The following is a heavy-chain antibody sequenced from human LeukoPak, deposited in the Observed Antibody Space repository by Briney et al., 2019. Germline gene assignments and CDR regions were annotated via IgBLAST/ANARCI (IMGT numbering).Heavy chain of an antibody. Sequence: GGSLRLSCAASGFTFSSYSMNWVRQAPGKGLEWVSYISDSGTTKYYADSVKGRFTISRDNAKNSLYLQMNSLRDEDTAVYYCARHDDSGYYLFDYWGQGTLVTVSS. D-gene: IGHD3-22*01. CDR2: ISDSGTTK. CDR1: GFTFSSYS. J-gene: IGHJ4*02. V-gene: IGHV3-48*02. CDR3: ARHDDSGYYLFDY.